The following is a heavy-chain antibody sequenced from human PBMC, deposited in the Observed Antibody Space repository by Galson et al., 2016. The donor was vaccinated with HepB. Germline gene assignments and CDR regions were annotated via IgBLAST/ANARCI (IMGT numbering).Heavy chain of an antibody. J-gene: IGHJ3*01. D-gene: IGHD2-15*01. Sequence: SETLSLTCSFSAGSFSGYYWGWLRQSPGKGLEWIGEINHSGIIDYNPSLKSRVTIPVDTSKNHFSLRLSSVTAADTGVYYCAREWSGMLTDWGQGTMVAVSS. V-gene: IGHV4-34*01. CDR3: AREWSGMLTD. CDR2: INHSGII. CDR1: AGSFSGYY.